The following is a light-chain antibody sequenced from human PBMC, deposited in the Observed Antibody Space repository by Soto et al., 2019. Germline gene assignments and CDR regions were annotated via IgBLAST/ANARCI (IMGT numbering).Light chain of an antibody. V-gene: IGKV2-24*01. J-gene: IGKJ2*01. CDR2: QIS. Sequence: DIVMTQTPLSSPVTLGQPASISCRSSHSLAHIDGNTYLSWLQQRPGQPPRLLIYQISNRFSGVPDRFSGSGAATDFTLKISRVEAEDVGLYYCMQVTQFPYTIGQGTKLEIK. CDR3: MQVTQFPYT. CDR1: HSLAHIDGNTY.